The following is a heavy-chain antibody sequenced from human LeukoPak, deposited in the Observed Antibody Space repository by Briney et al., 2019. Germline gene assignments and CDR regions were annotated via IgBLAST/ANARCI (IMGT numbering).Heavy chain of an antibody. CDR3: AKTLEPRTIFGVKRYYYYYMDV. D-gene: IGHD3-3*01. CDR1: GFTFSSYA. V-gene: IGHV3-23*01. CDR2: ISGSGGST. J-gene: IGHJ6*03. Sequence: PGGSLRLSCAASGFTFSSYAMSWVRQAPGKGLEWVSAISGSGGSTYYADSVKGRFTISRDNSKNTLYLQMNSLRAEDTAVYYCAKTLEPRTIFGVKRYYYYYMDVWGKGTTVTVSS.